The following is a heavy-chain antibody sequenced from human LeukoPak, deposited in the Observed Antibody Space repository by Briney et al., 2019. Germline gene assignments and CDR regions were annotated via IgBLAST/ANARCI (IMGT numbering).Heavy chain of an antibody. J-gene: IGHJ4*02. CDR2: ISGSGGST. D-gene: IGHD1-26*01. Sequence: GGSLRLSCAASGFTFSSYAMSWVRQAPGKGLEWASGISGSGGSTYHADSVKGRFTISRDNSKNMLYLQMDSLRAEDTAVYYCAKDWWDLYYFDYWGQGTLVTVSS. CDR3: AKDWWDLYYFDY. CDR1: GFTFSSYA. V-gene: IGHV3-23*01.